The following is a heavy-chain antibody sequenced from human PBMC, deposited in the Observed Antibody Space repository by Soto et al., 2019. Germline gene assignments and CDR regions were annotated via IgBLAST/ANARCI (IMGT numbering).Heavy chain of an antibody. J-gene: IGHJ4*02. Sequence: SETLSLTCTVSGGSISSYYWSWIRQPPGKGLEWIGYIYYSGSTNYNPSLKSRVTISVDTSKNQFSLKLSSVTAADTAVYYCARQALGTIDYWGQGTLVTVSS. CDR2: IYYSGST. V-gene: IGHV4-59*08. D-gene: IGHD1-1*01. CDR1: GGSISSYY. CDR3: ARQALGTIDY.